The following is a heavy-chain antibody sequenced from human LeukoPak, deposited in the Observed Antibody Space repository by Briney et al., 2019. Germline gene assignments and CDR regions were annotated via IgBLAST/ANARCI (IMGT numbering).Heavy chain of an antibody. CDR1: GGTFSSYA. CDR2: IIPIFGTA. Sequence: SVKVSCKASGGTFSSYAISWVRQAPGQGLEWMGGIIPIFGTANYAQKFQGRVTITTDESTSTAYMELSSLRSEDTAVYYCASGYKPYYYFDYWGQGTLVTVSS. J-gene: IGHJ4*02. V-gene: IGHV1-69*05. CDR3: ASGYKPYYYFDY. D-gene: IGHD3-22*01.